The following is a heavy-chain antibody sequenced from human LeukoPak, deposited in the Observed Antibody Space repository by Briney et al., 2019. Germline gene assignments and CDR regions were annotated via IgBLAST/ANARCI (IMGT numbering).Heavy chain of an antibody. J-gene: IGHJ4*02. CDR2: ISGSGGST. V-gene: IGHV3-23*01. Sequence: GGSLRLSCAASGFTFSSYAMSWVRQAPGKGLEWVSAISGSGGSTYYADPVKGRFTISRDNSKNTLYLQMNSLRAEDTAVYYCARSYGHSIDYWGQGTLVTVSS. CDR1: GFTFSSYA. D-gene: IGHD3-10*01. CDR3: ARSYGHSIDY.